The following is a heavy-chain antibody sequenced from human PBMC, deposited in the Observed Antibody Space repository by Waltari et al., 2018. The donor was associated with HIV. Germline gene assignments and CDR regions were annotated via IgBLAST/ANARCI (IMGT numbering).Heavy chain of an antibody. Sequence: QVQLVQSGAEVKKPGASVKVSCKASGYTFTGYLTPWVRQAPGQGLEWMGWINPNSGGTNYAQKFQGRVTMTRDTSISTAYMELSRLRSDDTAVYYCARTFLYCSGGTCYFDYWGQGTLVTVSS. V-gene: IGHV1-2*02. D-gene: IGHD2-15*01. CDR1: GYTFTGYL. CDR3: ARTFLYCSGGTCYFDY. CDR2: INPNSGGT. J-gene: IGHJ4*02.